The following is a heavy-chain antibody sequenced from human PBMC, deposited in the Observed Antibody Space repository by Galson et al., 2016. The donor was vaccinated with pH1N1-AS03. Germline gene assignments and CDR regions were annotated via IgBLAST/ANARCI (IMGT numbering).Heavy chain of an antibody. CDR1: GFSLRTSGMG. J-gene: IGHJ5*02. CDR3: AHGILAKYDFWSGPFNWFDP. CDR2: IYWNDDE. D-gene: IGHD3-3*01. V-gene: IGHV2-5*01. Sequence: PALVKPTQSLTLTCTFSGFSLRTSGMGVGWIRQSPGEALEWLALIYWNDDERYNPSLKNRLTIAKDASKNQVVLTMTNMDPVDTATYYCAHGILAKYDFWSGPFNWFDPWGQGILVTVS.